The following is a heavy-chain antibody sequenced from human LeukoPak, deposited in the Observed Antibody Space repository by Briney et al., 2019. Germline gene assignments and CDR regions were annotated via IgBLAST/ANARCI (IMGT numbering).Heavy chain of an antibody. J-gene: IGHJ5*02. Sequence: GASVKVSCKASGYTFTSYGISWVRQAPGQGLEWMGWISAYNGNTNYAQKLQGRVTMTTDTSTSTAYMELRSLRSDDTAVYYCARAQWDYDFWSGYYGREYNWFDPWGQGTLVTVSS. V-gene: IGHV1-18*01. D-gene: IGHD3-3*01. CDR2: ISAYNGNT. CDR3: ARAQWDYDFWSGYYGREYNWFDP. CDR1: GYTFTSYG.